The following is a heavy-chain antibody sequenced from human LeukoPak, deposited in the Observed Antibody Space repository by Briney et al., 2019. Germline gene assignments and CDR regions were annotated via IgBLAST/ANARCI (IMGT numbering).Heavy chain of an antibody. Sequence: GGSLRLSCAASGFTFSSYAMHWVRQAPGKGLEWVAVISYDGSNKYYADSVEGRFTISRDNSKNTLYLQMNSLRAEDTAVYYCATFIAAAGPGGFDYWGQGTLVTVSS. D-gene: IGHD6-13*01. CDR2: ISYDGSNK. CDR3: ATFIAAAGPGGFDY. CDR1: GFTFSSYA. V-gene: IGHV3-30-3*01. J-gene: IGHJ4*02.